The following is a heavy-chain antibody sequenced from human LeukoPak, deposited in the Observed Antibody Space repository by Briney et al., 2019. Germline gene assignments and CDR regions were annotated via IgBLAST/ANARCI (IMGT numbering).Heavy chain of an antibody. V-gene: IGHV3-23*01. J-gene: IGHJ4*02. CDR2: IIDVGDT. Sequence: GGSLRLSCALSGFTLSEHAWSWVRQAPGKGLQWVSGIIDVGDTYYADSVKGRFTISRDFSKNTVYLQMNSLRAEDAAVYYCARDSLPIAVAGPFDYWGQGTLVTVSS. CDR3: ARDSLPIAVAGPFDY. CDR1: GFTLSEHA. D-gene: IGHD6-19*01.